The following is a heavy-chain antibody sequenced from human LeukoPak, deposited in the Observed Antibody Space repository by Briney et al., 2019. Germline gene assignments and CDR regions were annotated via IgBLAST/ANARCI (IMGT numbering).Heavy chain of an antibody. CDR3: AKEGTYYDILTAHYYYYMDV. CDR2: IRYDGSNK. J-gene: IGHJ6*03. D-gene: IGHD3-9*01. V-gene: IGHV3-30*02. CDR1: GFTFSSYG. Sequence: GGSLRLSCAASGFTFSSYGMHWVRQAPGKGLEWVAFIRYDGSNKYYADSVKGRFTISRDNSKNTLYLQMHSLRAEDTAVYYCAKEGTYYDILTAHYYYYMDVWGKGTTVTISS.